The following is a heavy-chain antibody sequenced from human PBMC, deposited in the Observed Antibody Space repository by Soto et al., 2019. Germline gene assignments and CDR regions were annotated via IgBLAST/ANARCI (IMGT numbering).Heavy chain of an antibody. CDR1: GGTFSSYA. CDR3: ARDRGGYSGYDRSMYNWFDP. D-gene: IGHD5-12*01. CDR2: IIPIFGTA. Sequence: QVQLVQSGAEVKKPGSSVKVSCKASGGTFSSYAISWVRQAPGQGLEWMRGIIPIFGTANYAQKFQGRVTITADESTSTAYMELSSLRSEDTAVYYCARDRGGYSGYDRSMYNWFDPWGQGTLVTVSS. V-gene: IGHV1-69*01. J-gene: IGHJ5*02.